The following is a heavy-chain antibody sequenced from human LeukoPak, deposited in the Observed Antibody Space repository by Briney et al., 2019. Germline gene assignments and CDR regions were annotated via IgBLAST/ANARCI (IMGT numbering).Heavy chain of an antibody. V-gene: IGHV3-23*01. CDR3: ARPRYDFWSGYVDY. CDR1: GFTFSTYA. J-gene: IGHJ4*02. CDR2: ITTSDGNT. D-gene: IGHD3-3*01. Sequence: GGSLRLSCAASGFTFSTYAMSWVRQAPGKGLEWVSTITTSDGNTYYADSVKGRFTISRDNSKNTLYLQMNSLRAEDTAVYYCARPRYDFWSGYVDYWGQGTLVTVSS.